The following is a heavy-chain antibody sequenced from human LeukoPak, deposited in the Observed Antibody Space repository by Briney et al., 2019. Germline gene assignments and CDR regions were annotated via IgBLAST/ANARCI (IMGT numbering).Heavy chain of an antibody. CDR2: INHSGST. CDR3: ARAGGVVVPAALDA. V-gene: IGHV4-34*01. Sequence: PSETLSLTCAVYGGSFSGYYWSWIRQPPGKGLEWIGEINHSGSTNYNPSLKSRVTISVDTSKNQFSLKLSSVTAADTAVYYCARAGGVVVPAALDAWGKGTTVTVSS. CDR1: GGSFSGYY. D-gene: IGHD2-2*01. J-gene: IGHJ6*04.